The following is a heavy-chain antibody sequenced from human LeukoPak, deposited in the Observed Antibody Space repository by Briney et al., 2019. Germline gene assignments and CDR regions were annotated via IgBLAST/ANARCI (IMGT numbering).Heavy chain of an antibody. D-gene: IGHD5/OR15-5a*01. CDR1: GFTFTNYW. CDR2: INQDESVK. CDR3: ARDPGSSAFDH. J-gene: IGHJ4*02. Sequence: GGSPRLSCAASGFTFTNYWMTWVRQAPGKGLEFVANINQDESVKNYVDSVKGRFTISRDNAENSLHLQMNSLRVEDTAVYYCARDPGSSAFDHWGQETLVTVSS. V-gene: IGHV3-7*01.